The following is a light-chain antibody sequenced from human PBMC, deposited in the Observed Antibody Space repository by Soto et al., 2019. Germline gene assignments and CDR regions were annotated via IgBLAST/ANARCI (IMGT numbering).Light chain of an antibody. CDR1: SSNIGNNY. Sequence: QSALTQPPSVSAAPGQKVTISCSGSSSNIGNNYVSWYQQLPGTAPKLLIYDNNKRPSGIPDRLSGSKSGTSATLGITGLQTGDEADYYCGTWDSSLSAYVFGTGNKVTFL. J-gene: IGLJ1*01. CDR3: GTWDSSLSAYV. CDR2: DNN. V-gene: IGLV1-51*01.